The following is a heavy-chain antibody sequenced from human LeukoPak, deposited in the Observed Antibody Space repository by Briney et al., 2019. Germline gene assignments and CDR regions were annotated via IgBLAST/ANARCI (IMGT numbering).Heavy chain of an antibody. D-gene: IGHD4-17*01. J-gene: IGHJ3*02. CDR3: ARVTTVTTGDAFDI. V-gene: IGHV1-8*02. Sequence: GASVKVSCKASGYTFTSYDINWVRQATGQGLEWMGWMNPNSGNTGYAQKFQGRVTMTTDTSTSTAYMELRSLRSDDTAVYYCARVTTVTTGDAFDIWGQGTMVTVSS. CDR2: MNPNSGNT. CDR1: GYTFTSYD.